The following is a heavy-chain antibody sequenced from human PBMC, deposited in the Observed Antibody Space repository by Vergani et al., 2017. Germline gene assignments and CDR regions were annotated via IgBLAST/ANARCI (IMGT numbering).Heavy chain of an antibody. CDR3: ARARRGGYNSY. D-gene: IGHD5-24*01. Sequence: QLQLQESGPGLVKPSETLSLTCAVYGGSFSGYYWSWIRQPPGKGLEWIGEINHSGNTHYTPSLKSRVTISVDTSKNQFSLKLSSVTAADTAVYYCARARRGGYNSYWGQGTLVTVSS. CDR1: GGSFSGYY. V-gene: IGHV4-34*01. J-gene: IGHJ4*02. CDR2: INHSGNT.